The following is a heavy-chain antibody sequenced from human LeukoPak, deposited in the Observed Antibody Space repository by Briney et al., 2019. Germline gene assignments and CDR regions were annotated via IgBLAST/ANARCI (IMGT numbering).Heavy chain of an antibody. D-gene: IGHD3-3*01. CDR1: GGSISSSPYY. V-gene: IGHV4-39*01. Sequence: SETLSLTCTVSGGSISSSPYYWGWIRQPPGKGLEWIGSIYYSGSTYYNPSLKSRVTISVDTSKNQFSLKLSSVTAADTAVYYCARIYDFWSGYFLDYWGQGTLVTVSS. CDR2: IYYSGST. J-gene: IGHJ4*02. CDR3: ARIYDFWSGYFLDY.